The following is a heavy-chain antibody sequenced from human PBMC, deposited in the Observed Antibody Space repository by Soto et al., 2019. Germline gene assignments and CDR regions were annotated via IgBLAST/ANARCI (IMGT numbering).Heavy chain of an antibody. Sequence: EVQLVESGGGLVKPGGSLRLSCAASGFTFSNAWMSWVRQAPGKGLEWVGRIKSKTDGGTTDYAAPVKGRFTISRDDSKNTLYLQMNSLKTEDTAVYYCTTDFSDYYYGMDVWGQGTTVTVSS. D-gene: IGHD6-19*01. J-gene: IGHJ6*02. CDR2: IKSKTDGGTT. CDR1: GFTFSNAW. V-gene: IGHV3-15*01. CDR3: TTDFSDYYYGMDV.